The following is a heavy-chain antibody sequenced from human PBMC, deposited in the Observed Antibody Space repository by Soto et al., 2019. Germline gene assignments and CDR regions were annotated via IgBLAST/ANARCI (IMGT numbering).Heavy chain of an antibody. CDR1: GYSFTSYW. CDR2: IYPGDSDT. V-gene: IGHV5-51*01. CDR3: ARQGEYYGSGSYYNCYYYGMDV. Sequence: GESLKISCKGSGYSFTSYWIGWVRQMPGKGLEWMGIIYPGDSDTRYSPSFQGQVTISADKSISTAYLQWSSLKASDTAMYYCARQGEYYGSGSYYNCYYYGMDVWGQGTTVTVSS. D-gene: IGHD3-10*01. J-gene: IGHJ6*02.